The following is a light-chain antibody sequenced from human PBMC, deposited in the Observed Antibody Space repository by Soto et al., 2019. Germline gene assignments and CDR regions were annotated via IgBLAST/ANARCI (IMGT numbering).Light chain of an antibody. CDR1: SSDIGGYNY. CDR3: SSYTSSSTLYD. Sequence: QSVLTQPASVIGSPGQSLTISCTGTSSDIGGYNYVSWYQQHPGKAPKLMIYEVSNRPSGVSNRFSGSKSGNTASLTISGLQAEDEADYYCSSYTSSSTLYDFGTGTKVTVL. CDR2: EVS. V-gene: IGLV2-14*01. J-gene: IGLJ1*01.